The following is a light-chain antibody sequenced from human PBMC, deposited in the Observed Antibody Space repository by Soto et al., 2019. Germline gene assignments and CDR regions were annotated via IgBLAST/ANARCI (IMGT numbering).Light chain of an antibody. V-gene: IGKV1-17*01. CDR1: QSIRTA. CDR2: AAS. Sequence: IQLTQSPSSLSASVGDRVTITCLASQSIRTALGWYQQRPGKVPKLLIYAASTLQSGVPARFSGSGSGTEFTLTINSLQSEDSAVYYCQQHNQWPITFGQGTRLEIK. J-gene: IGKJ5*01. CDR3: QQHNQWPIT.